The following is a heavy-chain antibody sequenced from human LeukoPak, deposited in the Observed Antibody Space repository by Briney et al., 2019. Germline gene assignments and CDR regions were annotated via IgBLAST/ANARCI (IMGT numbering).Heavy chain of an antibody. Sequence: PGGSLRLSCAASGFTFSNYGMPLVRQAPGKGLEWVAFIRYDGSYNYYADSVKGRFTISRDNSKNTLFLQMNSLRVGDTAVYYCAKSANIAEAANFDNWGQGTLVTGSS. J-gene: IGHJ4*02. CDR3: AKSANIAEAANFDN. V-gene: IGHV3-30*02. D-gene: IGHD6-13*01. CDR2: IRYDGSYN. CDR1: GFTFSNYG.